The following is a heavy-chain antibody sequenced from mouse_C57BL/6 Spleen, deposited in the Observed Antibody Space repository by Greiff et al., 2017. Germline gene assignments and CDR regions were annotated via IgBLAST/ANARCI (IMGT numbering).Heavy chain of an antibody. V-gene: IGHV1-7*01. J-gene: IGHJ4*01. CDR1: GYTFTSYW. CDR3: ARGYGSSFYAMDY. CDR2: INPSSGYT. D-gene: IGHD1-1*01. Sequence: VQLQQSGAELAKPGASVKLSCTASGYTFTSYWMHWVKQRPGQGLEWIGYINPSSGYTKYNQKFKDKATLTADKSSSTAYMQLSSLTYEDSAVYYSARGYGSSFYAMDYWGQGTSVTVSS.